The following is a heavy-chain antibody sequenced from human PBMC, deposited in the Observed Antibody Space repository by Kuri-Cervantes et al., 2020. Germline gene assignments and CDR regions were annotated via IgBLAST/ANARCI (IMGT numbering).Heavy chain of an antibody. V-gene: IGHV1-18*01. J-gene: IGHJ4*02. Sequence: ASVKVSCKASGYTFTSYGISWVRQAPGQGLEWMGWISAYNGNTNYARKLQGRVTMTTDTSTSTAYMELRSLRSDDTAVYYCAKDPSYYYDSSGYYDYFDYWGQGTLVTVSS. D-gene: IGHD3-22*01. CDR2: ISAYNGNT. CDR1: GYTFTSYG. CDR3: AKDPSYYYDSSGYYDYFDY.